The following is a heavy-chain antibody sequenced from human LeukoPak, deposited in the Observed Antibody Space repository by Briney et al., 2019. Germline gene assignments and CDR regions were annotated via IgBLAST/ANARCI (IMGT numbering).Heavy chain of an antibody. CDR3: ARSDGYSSA. Sequence: SETLSLTCAVYGGSFSGYYWSWIRQPPGKGLEWIGEINHSGSANYNPSLKSRVTLSIDTSKNQFSLILSSVTAADTAVYYCARSDGYSSAWGQGTRVTVSS. V-gene: IGHV4-34*01. CDR1: GGSFSGYY. J-gene: IGHJ5*02. CDR2: INHSGSA. D-gene: IGHD6-19*01.